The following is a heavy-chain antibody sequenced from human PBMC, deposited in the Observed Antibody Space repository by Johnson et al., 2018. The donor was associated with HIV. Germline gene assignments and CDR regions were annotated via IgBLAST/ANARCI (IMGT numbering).Heavy chain of an antibody. V-gene: IGHV3-20*04. J-gene: IGHJ3*01. Sequence: VQLVESGGGLVQPGRSLRLSCAASGFTFDDYGMSWVRQGPGKGLEWVSGINWNGGSTGYADSVKGRFIISRDNAKNSLYLQMNSLRAEDTALYYCAREVGWELQDGAVDVWGQGTMVTVSS. CDR3: AREVGWELQDGAVDV. D-gene: IGHD1-26*01. CDR1: GFTFDDYG. CDR2: INWNGGST.